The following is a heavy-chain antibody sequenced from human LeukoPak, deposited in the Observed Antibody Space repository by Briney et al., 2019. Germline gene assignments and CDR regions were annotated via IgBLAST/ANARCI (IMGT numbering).Heavy chain of an antibody. D-gene: IGHD2-21*01. CDR2: ISYDAFNK. CDR1: GFTFSSYR. CDR3: ARCGLPFFYYYMDV. V-gene: IGHV3-30*03. J-gene: IGHJ6*03. Sequence: GGSLTLSCAASGFTFSSYRMHWVRQAPGKGLEWVAVISYDAFNKYYADSVKDRFTISRDNSKNTLYLQMNSLRAEDTAVYYCARCGLPFFYYYMDVWGKGTTVTVSS.